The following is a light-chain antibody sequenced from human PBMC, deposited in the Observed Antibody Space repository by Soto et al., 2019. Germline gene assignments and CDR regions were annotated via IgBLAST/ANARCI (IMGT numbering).Light chain of an antibody. CDR1: SSDVGGYNY. J-gene: IGLJ3*02. Sequence: QSALTQPPSASGSPGQSVTISCTGTSSDVGGYNYVSWYQQHPGKAPKLMIYEVSERPSGVPDRFSGSKSSNTASLTVSGLQAEDEADYYCCSYAGSPWVFGGGTKLTVL. V-gene: IGLV2-8*01. CDR3: CSYAGSPWV. CDR2: EVS.